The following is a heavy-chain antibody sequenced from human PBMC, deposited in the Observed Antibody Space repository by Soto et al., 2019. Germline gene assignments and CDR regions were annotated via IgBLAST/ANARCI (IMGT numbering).Heavy chain of an antibody. CDR1: GGSISSYY. CDR3: ARDCIAARTYYYYGMDV. Sequence: QVQLQESGPGLVKPSETLSLTCTVSGGSISSYYWSWIRQPPGKGLEWIGYIYYSGSTNYNPSLKSRVTISVDTSKNQFSLKLSSVIAADTAVYYCARDCIAARTYYYYGMDVWGQGTTVTVSS. D-gene: IGHD6-6*01. CDR2: IYYSGST. V-gene: IGHV4-59*01. J-gene: IGHJ6*02.